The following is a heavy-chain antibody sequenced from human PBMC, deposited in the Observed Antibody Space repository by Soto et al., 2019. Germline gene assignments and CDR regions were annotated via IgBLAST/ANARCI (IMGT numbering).Heavy chain of an antibody. V-gene: IGHV1-18*01. CDR2: ISAYNGNT. J-gene: IGHJ5*02. CDR3: ARLDWLVPAAKGNWFDP. CDR1: GYTFTSYG. D-gene: IGHD2-2*01. Sequence: QVQLVQSGAEVKKPGASVKVSCKASGYTFTSYGISWVRQAPGQGLEWMGWISAYNGNTNYAQKLQGRVTMTTDTSTSTAYMELRSLRSDDTAVYYCARLDWLVPAAKGNWFDPWGQGTLVTVSS.